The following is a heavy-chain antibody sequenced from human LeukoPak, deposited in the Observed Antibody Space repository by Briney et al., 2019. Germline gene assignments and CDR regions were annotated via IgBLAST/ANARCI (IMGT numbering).Heavy chain of an antibody. D-gene: IGHD6-6*01. J-gene: IGHJ4*02. Sequence: ALVKDSCTASGYTFTSYYMHWVRPAPGQGLEWMGIINPSGGSTGYAQKFQGRVTMTSDTSTSTVYMELSSLRSEDTAVYYCARDGPRIAALGEDFDYWGQGTLVTVSS. CDR3: ARDGPRIAALGEDFDY. CDR1: GYTFTSYY. CDR2: INPSGGST. V-gene: IGHV1-46*01.